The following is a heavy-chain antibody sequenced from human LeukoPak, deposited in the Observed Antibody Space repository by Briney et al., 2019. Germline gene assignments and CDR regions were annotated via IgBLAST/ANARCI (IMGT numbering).Heavy chain of an antibody. V-gene: IGHV3-48*01. D-gene: IGHD3-9*01. CDR1: GFTFSSYS. CDR2: ISSSSSTI. J-gene: IGHJ4*02. CDR3: ARGEYYDILTGLVFDY. Sequence: PGGSLRLSCAASGFTFSSYSMNWVRQAPGKGLEWVSYISSSSSTIYYADSVKGRFTISRDNAKNSLYLQMNSLRAEDTAVYYCARGEYYDILTGLVFDYWGQGTLVTVSS.